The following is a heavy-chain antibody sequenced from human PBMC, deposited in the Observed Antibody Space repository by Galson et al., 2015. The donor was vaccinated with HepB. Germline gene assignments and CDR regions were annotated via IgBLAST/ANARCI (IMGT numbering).Heavy chain of an antibody. CDR1: GYTFTSYG. J-gene: IGHJ4*02. Sequence: SVKVSCKASGYTFTSYGISWVRQAPGQGLEWMGWISAYNGNTNYAQKLQGRVTMTTDTSTSTAYMELRSLRSDDTAVYYCARVGDIVVVVAATHPAFDYWVQGTLVTVSS. CDR3: ARVGDIVVVVAATHPAFDY. V-gene: IGHV1-18*04. D-gene: IGHD2-15*01. CDR2: ISAYNGNT.